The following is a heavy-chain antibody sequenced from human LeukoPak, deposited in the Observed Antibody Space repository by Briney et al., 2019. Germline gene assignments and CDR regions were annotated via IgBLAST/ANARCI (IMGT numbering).Heavy chain of an antibody. CDR2: ISRNGDST. V-gene: IGHV3-64*01. CDR3: AKPRAMTTGVGRYFDL. J-gene: IGHJ2*01. CDR1: GFTFSSHA. D-gene: IGHD1-1*01. Sequence: GGSLRLSCAASGFTFSSHAMHWVRRAPGKGLELVSSISRNGDSTGYGNPVKGRFTISRDNSKNTLYLQMGSLRAEDTAIYYCAKPRAMTTGVGRYFDLWGRGTLVTVSS.